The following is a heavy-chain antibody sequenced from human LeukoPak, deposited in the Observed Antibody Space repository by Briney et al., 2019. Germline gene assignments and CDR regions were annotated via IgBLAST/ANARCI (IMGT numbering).Heavy chain of an antibody. D-gene: IGHD3-10*01. CDR3: ARARGLLFDY. CDR1: GGSISSGGYS. Sequence: SQTLSLTCAVSGGSISSGGYSWSWIRQPPGTGLEWIGYIYHSGSTYYNPSLKSRVTISVDRSKNQFSLKLSSVTAADTAVYYCARARGLLFDYWGQGTLVTVSS. V-gene: IGHV4-30-2*01. CDR2: IYHSGST. J-gene: IGHJ4*02.